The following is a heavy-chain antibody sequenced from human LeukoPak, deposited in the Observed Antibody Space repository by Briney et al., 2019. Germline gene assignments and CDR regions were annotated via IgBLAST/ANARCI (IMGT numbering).Heavy chain of an antibody. CDR2: IIPIFGTA. Sequence: ASVKVSCKASGGTFISYAISWVRQAHGQGREWMGGIIPIFGTANYAQKFQGRVTINADEYKRKAYMEMRRQRSEHTAVYYCAHDSSSSFDDAFDIWGQGTMVTASS. D-gene: IGHD6-6*01. CDR1: GGTFISYA. CDR3: AHDSSSSFDDAFDI. J-gene: IGHJ3*02. V-gene: IGHV1-69*13.